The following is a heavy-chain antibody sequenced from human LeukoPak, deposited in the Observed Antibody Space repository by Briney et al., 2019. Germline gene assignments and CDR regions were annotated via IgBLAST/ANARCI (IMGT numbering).Heavy chain of an antibody. CDR3: ARHSGSSPHYLDY. J-gene: IGHJ4*02. CDR2: IYYSGST. D-gene: IGHD1-26*01. CDR1: GGSITSYY. Sequence: SETLSLTCTVSGGSITSYYWSWLRQPPGKGLEWIGFIYYSGSTHYKSSLNSRVTISVGTSRNQFSLRLSSVTAADTAVYYCARHSGSSPHYLDYWGQGTLVTVSS. V-gene: IGHV4-59*08.